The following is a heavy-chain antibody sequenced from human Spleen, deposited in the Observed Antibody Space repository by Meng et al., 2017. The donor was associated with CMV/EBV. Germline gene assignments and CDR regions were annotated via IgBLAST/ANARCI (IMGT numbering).Heavy chain of an antibody. Sequence: ESLKISCSASGFTFSSYSMNWVRQAPGKGLEWVSSISSSSSYIYYADSVKGRFTISRDKFKNSLYLQMNSLRAEDTAVYYCARANYYDSSGYSYYYGMDVWGQGTTVTVSS. CDR1: GFTFSSYS. J-gene: IGHJ6*02. CDR3: ARANYYDSSGYSYYYGMDV. D-gene: IGHD3-22*01. CDR2: ISSSSSYI. V-gene: IGHV3-21*01.